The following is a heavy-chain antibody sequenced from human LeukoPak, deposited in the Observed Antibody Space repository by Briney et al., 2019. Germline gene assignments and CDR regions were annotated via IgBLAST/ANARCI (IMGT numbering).Heavy chain of an antibody. CDR1: GFTFSSYA. D-gene: IGHD4-17*01. CDR2: IWSDTTNK. J-gene: IGHJ4*02. V-gene: IGHV3-33*01. CDR3: ARDRLTTVTTFHFDY. Sequence: GRSLRLSCAASGFTFSSYAMHWVRRAPGKGLEWVAVIWSDTTNKYYADSVKGRFTISRDNSKNTLYLQMSSLRAEDTAMYYCARDRLTTVTTFHFDYWGQGTLVTVSS.